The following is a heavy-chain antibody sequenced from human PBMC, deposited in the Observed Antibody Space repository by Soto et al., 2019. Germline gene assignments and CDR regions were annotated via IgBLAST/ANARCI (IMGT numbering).Heavy chain of an antibody. D-gene: IGHD3-22*01. V-gene: IGHV4-59*01. CDR1: VRSINSYY. J-gene: IGHJ4*02. CDR2: IYDSGIT. CDR3: ARTYDSNGYANEFDS. Sequence: LSLTCNVSVRSINSYYWSWVRPPPGKGLEWIGYIYDSGITSYNPSLKSRVTMSADTSKNQFSLKLTSVTGADTAVYYCARTYDSNGYANEFDSWGQGILVTVSS.